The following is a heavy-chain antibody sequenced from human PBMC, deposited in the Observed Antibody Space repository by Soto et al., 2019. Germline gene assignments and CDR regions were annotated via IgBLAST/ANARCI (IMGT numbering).Heavy chain of an antibody. Sequence: QVQLVQSGAEVKKPGASVKISCKTSGYTFTRYTMNWVPQAPGQRLEWMGWINPDNGNTKSSQKFQDRVIITRDTSARTAYMDLSSLRSEDTAVYYCARGIATGQLDPWGQGTLVTVSS. CDR3: ARGIATGQLDP. J-gene: IGHJ5*02. V-gene: IGHV1-3*01. CDR1: GYTFTRYT. D-gene: IGHD1-1*01. CDR2: INPDNGNT.